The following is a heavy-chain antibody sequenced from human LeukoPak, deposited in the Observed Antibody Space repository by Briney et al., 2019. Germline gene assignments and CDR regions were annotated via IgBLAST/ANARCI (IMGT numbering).Heavy chain of an antibody. CDR2: ISGSGGST. D-gene: IGHD6-19*01. V-gene: IGHV3-23*01. CDR3: ARDGTSSGWSFDY. CDR1: GFIFSSYA. J-gene: IGHJ4*02. Sequence: QPGGSLRLSCSASGFIFSSYAMSWVRQAPGKGLEWVSGISGSGGSTYYADSVKGRFTISRDNSKNTLFLQMNTLRAEDTAVYYCARDGTSSGWSFDYWGRGTLVTVSS.